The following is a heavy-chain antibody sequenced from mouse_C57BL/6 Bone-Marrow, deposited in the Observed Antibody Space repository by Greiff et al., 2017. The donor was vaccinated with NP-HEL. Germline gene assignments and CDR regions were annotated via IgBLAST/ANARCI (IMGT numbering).Heavy chain of an antibody. CDR2: IYPGSGST. Sequence: VQLQQPGAELVKPGASVKLSCTASGYTFTSYWITWVKQRPGQGLEWIGDIYPGSGSTNYNEKFKSKATLTVDTSSSTAYMQLRSLTSEDSAVYYCARSMVTTIWYFDVWGTGTTVTVSS. V-gene: IGHV1-55*01. D-gene: IGHD2-2*01. CDR1: GYTFTSYW. CDR3: ARSMVTTIWYFDV. J-gene: IGHJ1*03.